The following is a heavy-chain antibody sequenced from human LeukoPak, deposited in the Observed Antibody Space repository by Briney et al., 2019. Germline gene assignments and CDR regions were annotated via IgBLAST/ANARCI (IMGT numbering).Heavy chain of an antibody. J-gene: IGHJ6*02. CDR3: ARSAARLRYYYAMDV. CDR1: GFGVSNTY. V-gene: IGHV3-53*04. CDR2: IYSGDSGVST. D-gene: IGHD6-6*01. Sequence: GGSLRLSCAASGFGVSNTYMSWVRQAPGKGLEWVSVIYSGDSGVSTYYADSVKGRFTISRHNSKNTLYLQMSSLRAEDTAVYFCARSAARLRYYYAMDVWGQGTTVTVCS.